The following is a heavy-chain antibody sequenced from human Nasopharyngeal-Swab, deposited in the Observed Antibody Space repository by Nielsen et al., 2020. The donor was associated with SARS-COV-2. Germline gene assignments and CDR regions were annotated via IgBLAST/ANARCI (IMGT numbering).Heavy chain of an antibody. J-gene: IGHJ6*02. CDR3: AREEGLLGKSSGMDV. V-gene: IGHV3-53*04. CDR1: GFTVSSNY. CDR2: IYSGGST. D-gene: IGHD3-3*02. Sequence: GSLRLSCAASGFTVSSNYMSWVRQAPGKGLEWVSVIYSGGSTYYADSVKGRFTISRHNSKNTLYLQMNSLRAEDTAVYYCAREEGLLGKSSGMDVWGQGTTVTVSS.